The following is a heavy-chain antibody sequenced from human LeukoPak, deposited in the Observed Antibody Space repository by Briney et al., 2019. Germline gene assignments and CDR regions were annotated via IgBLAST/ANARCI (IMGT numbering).Heavy chain of an antibody. Sequence: SETLSLTCSVSGASITSHYWSWVRQPPGKRLEWIGYIYYSGSTNYNPSLQSRVTMSVDTSENQFSLKLSSVTAADTAVYYCARGGDQLLSYYYYGMDVWGQGTTVTVSS. CDR1: GASITSHY. CDR2: IYYSGST. V-gene: IGHV4-59*11. J-gene: IGHJ6*02. D-gene: IGHD2-2*01. CDR3: ARGGDQLLSYYYYGMDV.